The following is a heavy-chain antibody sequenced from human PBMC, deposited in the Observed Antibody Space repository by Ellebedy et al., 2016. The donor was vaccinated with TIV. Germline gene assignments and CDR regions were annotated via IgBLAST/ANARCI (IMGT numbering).Heavy chain of an antibody. CDR1: GGSISSGDYY. CDR2: IYYSWNT. D-gene: IGHD5-24*01. CDR3: ARGGDGNIHY. V-gene: IGHV4-30-4*01. J-gene: IGHJ4*02. Sequence: MPSETLSLTCTVSGGSISSGDYYWSWIRQPPGKGLEWIGYIYYSWNTYHNPSLKSRVTISVDTSKNQFSLKLSSVTAADTAVYYCARGGDGNIHYWGQGTLVTVSS.